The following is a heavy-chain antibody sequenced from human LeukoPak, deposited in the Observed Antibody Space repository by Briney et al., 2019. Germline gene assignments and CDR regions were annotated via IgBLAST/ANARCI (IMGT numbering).Heavy chain of an antibody. CDR1: GFTFSSYH. CDR3: SKGGIGAPGGRDY. Sequence: GGSLRLSCAASGFTFSSYHITWVRQAPGKGLEWVSSINAGGGSTYYADSVKGRFTISRDNPKNTLYLQMNSLRAEDTAVYSCSKGGIGAPGGRDYWGQGTLVTVSS. CDR2: INAGGGST. D-gene: IGHD3-16*01. J-gene: IGHJ4*02. V-gene: IGHV3-23*01.